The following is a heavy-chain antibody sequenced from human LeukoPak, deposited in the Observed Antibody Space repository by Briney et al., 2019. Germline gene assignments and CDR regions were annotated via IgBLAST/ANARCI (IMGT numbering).Heavy chain of an antibody. D-gene: IGHD6-19*01. Sequence: WVRQAPGXGLEWMGIINPSGGSTSYTQKFQGRVTMTRDMSTSTVYMELSSLRSEDTAVYYCAREDSSGWADFDYWGQGTLVTVSS. CDR3: AREDSSGWADFDY. V-gene: IGHV1-46*01. CDR2: INPSGGST. J-gene: IGHJ4*02.